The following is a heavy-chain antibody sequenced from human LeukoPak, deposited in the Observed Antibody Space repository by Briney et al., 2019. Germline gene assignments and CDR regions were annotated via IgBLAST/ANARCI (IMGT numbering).Heavy chain of an antibody. CDR2: ISYDGSNK. CDR1: GFTFSSYA. D-gene: IGHD1-26*01. J-gene: IGHJ4*02. CDR3: AKDEWGEDGDY. V-gene: IGHV3-30*18. Sequence: GGSLRLSCAASGFTFSSYAMSWVRQAPGKGLEWVAVISYDGSNKYYADSVKGRFTISRDNSKNTLYLQMNSLRAEDTAVYYCAKDEWGEDGDYWGQGTLVTVSS.